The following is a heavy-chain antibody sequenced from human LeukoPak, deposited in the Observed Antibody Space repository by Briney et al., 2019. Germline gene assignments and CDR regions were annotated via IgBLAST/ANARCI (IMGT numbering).Heavy chain of an antibody. CDR3: AKDVGKWESLHFFDY. J-gene: IGHJ4*02. CDR1: GFTLSTNA. D-gene: IGHD1-26*01. Sequence: PGGSLRLSCLTSGFTLSTNAMSWVRQAPGKGLEWTSGISGSGARTYYADSVKGRFTISRDDSRNTLYLQMNSLRGDDTAVYYCAKDVGKWESLHFFDYWGQGTLVTVSS. V-gene: IGHV3-23*01. CDR2: ISGSGART.